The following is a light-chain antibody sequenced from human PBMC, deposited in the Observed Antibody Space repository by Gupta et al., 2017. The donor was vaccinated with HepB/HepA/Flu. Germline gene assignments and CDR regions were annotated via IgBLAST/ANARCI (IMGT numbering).Light chain of an antibody. V-gene: IGKV3-11*01. CDR3: QQSSHWPT. CDR2: AAS. J-gene: IGKJ5*01. Sequence: EIVLTQSTSTLSLSPGERATLSCRASQSASSYLAWYQQKPGQAPRLLIYAASNRATGIPARFSGSGSGTDFTLTISSLEPEDFAVYYCQQSSHWPTFGQGTRLEIQ. CDR1: QSASSY.